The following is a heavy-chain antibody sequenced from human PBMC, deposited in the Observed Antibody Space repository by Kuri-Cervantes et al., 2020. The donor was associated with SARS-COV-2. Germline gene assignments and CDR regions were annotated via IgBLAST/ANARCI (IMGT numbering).Heavy chain of an antibody. J-gene: IGHJ4*02. CDR1: GFTFSSYS. V-gene: IGHV3-21*01. D-gene: IGHD2-2*01. Sequence: GESLKISCAASGFTFSSYSMNWVRQASGKGLEWVSSISSSSSYIYYADSVKGRFTISRDNSKNTLYLQMNSLRAEDTAVYYCARDRGYCSSTSCFFDYWGQGTLVTVSS. CDR3: ARDRGYCSSTSCFFDY. CDR2: ISSSSSYI.